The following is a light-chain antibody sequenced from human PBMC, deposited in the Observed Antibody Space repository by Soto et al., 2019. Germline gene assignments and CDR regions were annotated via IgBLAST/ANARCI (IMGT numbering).Light chain of an antibody. Sequence: EIVLTQSPGTLSLSPGERATLSCRASQSVSSSYLGWYQQKPGQAPRLLIYDASSRAIGVPDRFSGGGSGTDFTLTISRLEPEDFAVYYCQHYAMSPPFTFGPGTKVDIK. V-gene: IGKV3-20*01. CDR2: DAS. CDR1: QSVSSSY. J-gene: IGKJ3*01. CDR3: QHYAMSPPFT.